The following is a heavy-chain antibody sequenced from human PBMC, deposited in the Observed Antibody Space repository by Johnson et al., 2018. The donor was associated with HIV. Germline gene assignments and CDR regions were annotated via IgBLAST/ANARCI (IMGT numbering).Heavy chain of an antibody. V-gene: IGHV3-NL1*01. CDR2: IYSGGST. D-gene: IGHD3-9*01. Sequence: QVQLVESGGGVVQPGRSLRLSCTVSGITFSSYAMHWVRQAPGKGLEWVAVIYSGGSTYYADSVKGRFTISRDISKNTLFLQMNSLRAEDTAVYYCAQGYYDILTGYYDAFDIWGQGTMVMVSS. CDR3: AQGYYDILTGYYDAFDI. J-gene: IGHJ3*02. CDR1: GITFSSYA.